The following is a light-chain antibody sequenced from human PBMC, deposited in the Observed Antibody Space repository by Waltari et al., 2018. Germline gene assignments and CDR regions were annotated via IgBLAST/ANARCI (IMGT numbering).Light chain of an antibody. CDR3: QQSYSTPWT. CDR1: QSISSY. CDR2: AAS. J-gene: IGKJ1*01. V-gene: IGKV1-39*01. Sequence: DIQMTQSPPSLSASLGARVTITCRASQSISSYLNWYQQKPGEAPKLLIYAASSLQSGVPSRFSGSGSGTDFTLTISSLQPEDFATYYCQQSYSTPWTFGQGTKVEIK.